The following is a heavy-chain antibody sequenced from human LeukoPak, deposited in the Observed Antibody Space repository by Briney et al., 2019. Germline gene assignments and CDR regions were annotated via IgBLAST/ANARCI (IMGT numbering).Heavy chain of an antibody. CDR3: ARDRSNIVLMVYEENWFDP. J-gene: IGHJ5*02. Sequence: SVKVSCKASVGTFSSYAISWVRQAPGQGLEWMGRIIPIFGTANYAQKFQGRVTITTDESTSTAYMELSSLRSEDTDVYYCARDRSNIVLMVYEENWFDPWGQGTLVTVSS. CDR2: IIPIFGTA. V-gene: IGHV1-69*05. CDR1: VGTFSSYA. D-gene: IGHD2-8*01.